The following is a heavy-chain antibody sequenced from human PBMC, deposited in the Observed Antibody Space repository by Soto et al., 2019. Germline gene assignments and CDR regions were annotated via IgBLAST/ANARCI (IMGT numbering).Heavy chain of an antibody. Sequence: GKSLKISCQGSGYSFTSYWIGWVRQMLGKGRKWMGIIYPRDSDTRYSPSFQGQVTISADKSISTAYLQWSSLKASDTAMYYCASSRTEQGYYYYGMDVWGQGTTVTV. CDR1: GYSFTSYW. D-gene: IGHD2-2*01. CDR3: ASSRTEQGYYYYGMDV. CDR2: IYPRDSDT. J-gene: IGHJ6*02. V-gene: IGHV5-51*01.